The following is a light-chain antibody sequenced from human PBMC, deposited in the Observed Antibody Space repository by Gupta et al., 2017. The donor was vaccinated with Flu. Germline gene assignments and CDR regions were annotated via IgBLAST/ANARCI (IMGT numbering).Light chain of an antibody. CDR1: QGLVYSDRNTY. CDR2: LVS. J-gene: IGKJ1*01. CDR3: MQGAHWPWT. V-gene: IGKV2-30*01. Sequence: EVVMTQSPLFLAVTLGQPASISCRPSQGLVYSDRNTYLHWFQQRPGQSPRRLIHLVSYRDSGVPDRFSGSGSGTYFTLKISRVEADDVGVYYCMQGAHWPWTFGQGTKVEI.